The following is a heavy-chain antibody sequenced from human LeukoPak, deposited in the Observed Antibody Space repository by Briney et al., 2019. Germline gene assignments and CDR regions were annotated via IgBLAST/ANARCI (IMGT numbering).Heavy chain of an antibody. Sequence: ASVKVSCKASRYTFTSYDINWVRQATGQGLEWMGWMNPNSGNTGYAQKFQGRVTMTRNTSISTAYMELSSLRSEDTAVYYCARGVGYSGGNWFDPWGQGTLVTVSS. V-gene: IGHV1-8*01. J-gene: IGHJ5*02. CDR1: RYTFTSYD. D-gene: IGHD5-18*01. CDR2: MNPNSGNT. CDR3: ARGVGYSGGNWFDP.